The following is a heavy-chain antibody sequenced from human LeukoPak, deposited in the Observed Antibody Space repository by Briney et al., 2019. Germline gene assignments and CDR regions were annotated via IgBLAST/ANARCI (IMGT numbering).Heavy chain of an antibody. V-gene: IGHV1-8*01. J-gene: IGHJ6*02. CDR3: AIDYGGNLDYYGMDV. Sequence: ASVKVSCKASGYTFTSYDINWVRQATGQGLEWMGWMNPNSGNTGYAQKFQGRVTVTRNTSISTAYMELSSLRSEDTAVYYCAIDYGGNLDYYGMDVWGQGTTVTVSS. CDR1: GYTFTSYD. D-gene: IGHD4-23*01. CDR2: MNPNSGNT.